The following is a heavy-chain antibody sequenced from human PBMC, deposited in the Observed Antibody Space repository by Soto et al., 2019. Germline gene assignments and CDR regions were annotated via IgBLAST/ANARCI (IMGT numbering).Heavy chain of an antibody. D-gene: IGHD5-18*01. CDR1: GHTFTGYY. CDR2: INPNSGGT. CDR3: ARVSHGYNYFDY. Sequence: ASVKVSCKASGHTFTGYYMHWVRQAPGQGLEWMGWINPNSGGTNYAQKFQGRVTMTRDTSISTAYMELSRLRSDDTAVYYCARVSHGYNYFDYWGQGTLVTVSS. J-gene: IGHJ4*02. V-gene: IGHV1-2*02.